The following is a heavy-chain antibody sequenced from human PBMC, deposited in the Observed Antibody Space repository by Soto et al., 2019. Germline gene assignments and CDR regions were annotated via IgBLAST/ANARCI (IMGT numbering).Heavy chain of an antibody. J-gene: IGHJ4*02. D-gene: IGHD3-22*01. CDR3: ARDNVVYDSSGYYFPLRY. V-gene: IGHV3-30-3*01. CDR1: GFTFSSYA. Sequence: TGGSLRLSCAASGFTFSSYAMRWVRQAPGKGLEWVAVISYDGSNKYYADSVKGRFTISRDNSKNTLYLQMNSLRAEDTAVYYCARDNVVYDSSGYYFPLRYWGQGTLVTAPQ. CDR2: ISYDGSNK.